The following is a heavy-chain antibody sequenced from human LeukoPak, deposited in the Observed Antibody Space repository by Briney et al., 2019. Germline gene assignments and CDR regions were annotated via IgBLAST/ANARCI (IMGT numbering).Heavy chain of an antibody. Sequence: GGSLRPSCAASEFIFSTYAMHWVRQAPGKGLEWVAGISYDESNKYYADSVKGRFTISRDNSKNTLYLQMNSLRADDTAVYYCARVSGVVGATPFDHWGQGTLVTVSS. CDR1: EFIFSTYA. J-gene: IGHJ4*02. CDR3: ARVSGVVGATPFDH. V-gene: IGHV3-30*04. CDR2: ISYDESNK. D-gene: IGHD1-26*01.